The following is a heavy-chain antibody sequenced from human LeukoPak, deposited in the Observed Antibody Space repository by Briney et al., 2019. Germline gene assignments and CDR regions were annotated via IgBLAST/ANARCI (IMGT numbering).Heavy chain of an antibody. J-gene: IGHJ5*02. CDR2: TSAYNGNT. Sequence: GASVKVSCKASGYTFTSYGISWLRQAPGQGLEWMGWTSAYNGNTNYAQKLQGRVTMTTDTSTSTAYMELRSLRSDDTAVYYCARDRHLGIFGVAKKRFDPWGQGTLVAVSS. D-gene: IGHD3-3*01. CDR1: GYTFTSYG. CDR3: ARDRHLGIFGVAKKRFDP. V-gene: IGHV1-18*01.